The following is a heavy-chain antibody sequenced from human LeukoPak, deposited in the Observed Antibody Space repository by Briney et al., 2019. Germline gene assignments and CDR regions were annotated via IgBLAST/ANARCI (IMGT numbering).Heavy chain of an antibody. V-gene: IGHV4-39*01. D-gene: IGHD4-17*01. Sequence: SETLSLTCTVSGGSISSRNYYWGWIRQPPGKGLEWIGSIYYSGSTYYNPSLKSRVTISVDTSKNQFSLKLSFVTAAETAVYYCARVYGDYDYWGQGTLVTVSS. CDR2: IYYSGST. J-gene: IGHJ4*02. CDR1: GGSISSRNYY. CDR3: ARVYGDYDY.